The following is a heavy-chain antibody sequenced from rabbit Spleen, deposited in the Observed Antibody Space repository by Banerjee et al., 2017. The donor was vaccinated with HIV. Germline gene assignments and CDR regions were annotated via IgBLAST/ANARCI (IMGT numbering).Heavy chain of an antibody. D-gene: IGHD1-1*01. Sequence: QEQLVESGGGLVQPGGSLKLSCKVSGFDFSDYGMSWVRQAPGKGLEWIGYIDLLFGTTYYANWVNGRFTISSHNAQNTLYLQLNSLTAADTATYFCVRGASGSGYYSLWGPGTLVTVS. CDR3: VRGASGSGYYSL. J-gene: IGHJ6*01. V-gene: IGHV1S47*01. CDR2: IDLLFGTT. CDR1: GFDFSDYG.